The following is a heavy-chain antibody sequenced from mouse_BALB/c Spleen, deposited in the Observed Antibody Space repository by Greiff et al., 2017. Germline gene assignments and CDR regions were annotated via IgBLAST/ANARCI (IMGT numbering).Heavy chain of an antibody. CDR2: IDPANGNT. V-gene: IGHV14-3*02. CDR1: GFNIKDTY. Sequence: EVQLQQSGAELVKPGASVKLSCTASGFNIKDTYMHWVKQRPEQGLEWIGRIDPANGNTKYDPKFQGKATITADTSSNTAYLQLSSLTSEDTAVYYCAFLAYYGNYGEKFAYWGQGTLVTVSA. J-gene: IGHJ3*01. D-gene: IGHD2-10*01. CDR3: AFLAYYGNYGEKFAY.